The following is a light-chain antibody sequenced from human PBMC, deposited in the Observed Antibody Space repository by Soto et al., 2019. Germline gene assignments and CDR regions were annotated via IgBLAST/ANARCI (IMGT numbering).Light chain of an antibody. J-gene: IGKJ5*01. CDR2: GAS. Sequence: EIVMAQSPATLSVSTVARATLSGRSSQSVSTNLAWYQQKPGQAPWLLIYGASTRATGIPARFSGSGSGTEFTLTISSLQSEDFAVYYCQQFHNWPPITFGQGTRLEIK. CDR3: QQFHNWPPIT. CDR1: QSVSTN. V-gene: IGKV3-15*01.